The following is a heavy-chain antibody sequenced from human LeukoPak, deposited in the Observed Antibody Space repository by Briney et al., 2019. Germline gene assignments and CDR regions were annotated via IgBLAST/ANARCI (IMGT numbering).Heavy chain of an antibody. CDR2: IIPIFGIA. Sequence: SVKVSCKASGGTFSSYAISWVRQAPGQGLEWMGRIIPIFGIANYAQKFQGRVTITADKSTSTAYMELSSLRSEDTAVYYRARVRYYDSSGYTSQLDYWGQGTLVTVSS. D-gene: IGHD3-22*01. CDR1: GGTFSSYA. J-gene: IGHJ4*02. V-gene: IGHV1-69*04. CDR3: ARVRYYDSSGYTSQLDY.